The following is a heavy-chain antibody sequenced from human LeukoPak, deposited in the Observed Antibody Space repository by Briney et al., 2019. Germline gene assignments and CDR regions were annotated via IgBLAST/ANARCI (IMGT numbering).Heavy chain of an antibody. CDR1: GFTFSSYE. CDR2: ISSSGSTI. D-gene: IGHD7-27*01. V-gene: IGHV3-48*03. J-gene: IGHJ6*02. Sequence: PGGSLRLSCAASGFTFSSYEMNWVRQAPGKGLEWVSYISSSGSTIYYADSVKGRFTISRDNAKNSLYLQMNSLRAEDTAVYYCARDLSTYDWGYYGMDVWGQGTTVTVSS. CDR3: ARDLSTYDWGYYGMDV.